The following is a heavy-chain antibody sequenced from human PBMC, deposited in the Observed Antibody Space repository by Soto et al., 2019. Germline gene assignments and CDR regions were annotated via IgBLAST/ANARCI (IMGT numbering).Heavy chain of an antibody. CDR3: ARGTRSGSYYYYGLDV. CDR2: IIPIFGTT. Sequence: SVKVSCKASGGTFSSYAISWVRQAPGQGLEWMGGIIPIFGTTNYARRFQGRVTITADKSTSTAYMELRSLRSEDTAVYYWARGTRSGSYYYYGLDVWGQGTTVTVSS. CDR1: GGTFSSYA. J-gene: IGHJ6*02. D-gene: IGHD1-26*01. V-gene: IGHV1-69*06.